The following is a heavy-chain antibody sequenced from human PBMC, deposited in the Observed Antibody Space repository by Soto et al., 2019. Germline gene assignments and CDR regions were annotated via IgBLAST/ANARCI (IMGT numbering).Heavy chain of an antibody. CDR2: TSYRSRSYN. Sequence: XQPLSLTSVISGDSVNSNSVACNLIRHSPSRGLEWLGRTSYRSRSYNNYAVSVRSRISIKSDTSRNQFSLQLKSVTPEDTAVYYCARAPVYYDKDSGMDVWGRGTTVTVSS. CDR1: GDSVNSNSVA. D-gene: IGHD3-16*01. V-gene: IGHV6-1*01. CDR3: ARAPVYYDKDSGMDV. J-gene: IGHJ6*02.